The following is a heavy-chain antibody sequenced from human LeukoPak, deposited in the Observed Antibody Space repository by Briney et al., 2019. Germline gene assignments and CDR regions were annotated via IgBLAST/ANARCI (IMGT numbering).Heavy chain of an antibody. J-gene: IGHJ4*02. CDR2: IYHSGST. D-gene: IGHD6-6*01. CDR3: GSSSSDFIRWHY. CDR1: GGSISSSNW. V-gene: IGHV4-4*02. Sequence: KPSETLSLTCAVSGGSISSSNWWSWVRQPPGKGLEWIGEIYHSGSTNYNPSLKSRVTISVDKSKNQFSLKLSSVTAADTAVYYCGSSSSDFIRWHYWGQGTLVTVSS.